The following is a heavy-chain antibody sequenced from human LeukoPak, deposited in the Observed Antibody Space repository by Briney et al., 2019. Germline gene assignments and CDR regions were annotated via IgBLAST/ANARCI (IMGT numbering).Heavy chain of an antibody. Sequence: PSETLSLTCTVSGGSISSYYWSWIRQPPGKGLEWIGYIYYSGSTNYNPSLTSRVTISVDTSKNQFSLKLSSVTAADTAVYYCARGPEMTTVTTGFDYWGQGTLVTLSS. CDR1: GGSISSYY. CDR3: ARGPEMTTVTTGFDY. V-gene: IGHV4-59*01. CDR2: IYYSGST. D-gene: IGHD4-17*01. J-gene: IGHJ4*02.